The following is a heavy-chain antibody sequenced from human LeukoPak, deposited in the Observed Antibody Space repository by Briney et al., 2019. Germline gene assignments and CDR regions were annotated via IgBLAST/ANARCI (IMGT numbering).Heavy chain of an antibody. D-gene: IGHD2-2*01. V-gene: IGHV4-30-4*08. CDR2: IYYSGST. CDR1: GGSISSGDYY. CDR3: ARVPAAIYYYYYIDV. J-gene: IGHJ6*03. Sequence: SETLSLTCTVSGGSISSGDYYWSWIRQPPGKGLEWIGYIYYSGSTYYNPSLKSRVTISVDTSKNQFSLKLSSVTAADTAVYYCARVPAAIYYYYYIDVWGKGTTVTVSS.